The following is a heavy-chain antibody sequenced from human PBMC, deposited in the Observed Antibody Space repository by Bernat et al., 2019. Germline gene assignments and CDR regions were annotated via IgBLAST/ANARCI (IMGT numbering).Heavy chain of an antibody. V-gene: IGHV4-34*01. CDR1: GGSFSGYY. CDR3: ARVTTDYGMDV. D-gene: IGHD4-11*01. CDR2: INHSGST. Sequence: QVQLQQWGAGLLKPSETLSLTCAVYGGSFSGYYWSWIRQPPGKGLEWIGEINHSGSTNYNPSLMSRVTISVDTSKNQFSLKLSSVTAADTAVYYCARVTTDYGMDVWGQGTTVTVSS. J-gene: IGHJ6*02.